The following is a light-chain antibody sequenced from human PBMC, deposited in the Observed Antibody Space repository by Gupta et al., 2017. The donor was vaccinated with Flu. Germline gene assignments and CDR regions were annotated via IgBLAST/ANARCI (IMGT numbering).Light chain of an antibody. CDR2: AAS. Sequence: PSSLSASVGDRVSISCRASQRISTHLNWYQQRPGEAPKLLIYAASQLQSGVPSRFSGSGSGTDFTLTITRLQPEDFAIYFCQHTVKLPKAFGQGTKVEI. CDR3: QHTVKLPKA. J-gene: IGKJ1*01. CDR1: QRISTH. V-gene: IGKV1-39*01.